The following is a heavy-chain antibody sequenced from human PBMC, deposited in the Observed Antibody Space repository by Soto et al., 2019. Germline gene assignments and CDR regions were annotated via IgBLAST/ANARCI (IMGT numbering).Heavy chain of an antibody. J-gene: IGHJ4*02. Sequence: QVQLVQSGAEVKKPGSSVKVSCKASGGTFSSFVISWVRQAPGQGPEWMGGIIPSFNRPNYAQKFQGRVTITADESTTTSYMELSSLRSGDTAVYYCATSKVGYSFGGPFDFWGQGTLVTVSS. V-gene: IGHV1-69*01. CDR1: GGTFSSFV. CDR3: ATSKVGYSFGGPFDF. D-gene: IGHD5-18*01. CDR2: IIPSFNRP.